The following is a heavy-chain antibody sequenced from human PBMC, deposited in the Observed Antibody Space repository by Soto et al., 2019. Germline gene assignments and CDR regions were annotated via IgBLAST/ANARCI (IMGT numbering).Heavy chain of an antibody. Sequence: GGSLRLSCAASGFTFSSYEMNWVRQAPGKGLEWVSYISSSGSTIYYADSVKGRFTISRDNAKNSLYLQMNSLRAEDTAVYYCARDADEVRYSSGLWTRYWGQGTLVTVSS. CDR1: GFTFSSYE. V-gene: IGHV3-48*03. CDR2: ISSSGSTI. CDR3: ARDADEVRYSSGLWTRY. J-gene: IGHJ4*02. D-gene: IGHD6-19*01.